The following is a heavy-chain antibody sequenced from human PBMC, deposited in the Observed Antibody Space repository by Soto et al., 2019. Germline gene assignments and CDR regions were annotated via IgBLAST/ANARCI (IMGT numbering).Heavy chain of an antibody. CDR1: GGSISSRSYY. CDR3: ARRVVVAAVFGC. J-gene: IGHJ4*02. Sequence: SQTLSLTCTVAGGSISSRSYYWGWIRQPPGKGPEGIGSIYYSGSTYYNPSLKSRVTISVDTSKNQFSLKLSSVTAADTAVYYCARRVVVAAVFGCWGQGTLVTISS. V-gene: IGHV4-39*01. D-gene: IGHD2-15*01. CDR2: IYYSGST.